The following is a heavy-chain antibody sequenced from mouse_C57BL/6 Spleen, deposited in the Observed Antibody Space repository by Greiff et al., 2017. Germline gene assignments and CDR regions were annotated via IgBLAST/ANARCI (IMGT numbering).Heavy chain of an antibody. J-gene: IGHJ1*03. D-gene: IGHD1-1*01. CDR1: GYTFTSYW. CDR3: VAQYYGSSYGWYFDV. V-gene: IGHV1-61*01. Sequence: QVQLQQPGAELVRPGSSVKLSCKASGYTFTSYWMAWVKQRPGQGLEWIGNIYPSDSETHYNQKFKDKATLTVDKSPSTAYMQLSSLTSEDSAVYYCVAQYYGSSYGWYFDVWGTGTTVTVSS. CDR2: IYPSDSET.